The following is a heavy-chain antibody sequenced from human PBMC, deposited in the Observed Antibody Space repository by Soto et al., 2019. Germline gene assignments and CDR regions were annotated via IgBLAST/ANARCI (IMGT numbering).Heavy chain of an antibody. CDR1: GYTFTSYY. D-gene: IGHD3-22*01. CDR3: ARGHYYDSSSYYHYFDY. Sequence: ASVKVSCKASGYTFTSYYMHWVRQAPGQGLEWMGIINPSGGSTSYAQKFQGRVTMTRDTSTSTVYMELSSLRSEDTAVYYCARGHYYDSSSYYHYFDYWGQGTLVTVSS. V-gene: IGHV1-46*01. J-gene: IGHJ4*02. CDR2: INPSGGST.